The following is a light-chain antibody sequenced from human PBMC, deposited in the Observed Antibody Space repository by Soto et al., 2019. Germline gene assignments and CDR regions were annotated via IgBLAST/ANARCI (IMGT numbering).Light chain of an antibody. V-gene: IGLV3-21*04. CDR2: SDS. CDR1: NIGDKI. Sequence: SYEPTLPPSLSVPPGKTATITCGGDNIGDKIVHWYQQKPGQAPVLVIHSDSDRPSGIPERFSGSNFGNTATLTISRVEAGDEADYFCQVWDSLSDHPVFGAGTKLTVL. J-gene: IGLJ2*01. CDR3: QVWDSLSDHPV.